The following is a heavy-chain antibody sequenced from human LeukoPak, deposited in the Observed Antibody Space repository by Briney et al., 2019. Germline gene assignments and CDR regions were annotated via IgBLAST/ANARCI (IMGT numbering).Heavy chain of an antibody. J-gene: IGHJ4*02. V-gene: IGHV4-39*01. D-gene: IGHD3-3*01. CDR2: GYYSGNT. Sequence: PSETLSLTCTVSGGSISSGSYYWGWIRQPPGKGLEWIGSGYYSGNTYYNSSLKSRVTISVDTSKNQFSLTLSSVTAADTAVYYCARGKVRGFLEWLLFDYWGQGTLVTVSS. CDR1: GGSISSGSYY. CDR3: ARGKVRGFLEWLLFDY.